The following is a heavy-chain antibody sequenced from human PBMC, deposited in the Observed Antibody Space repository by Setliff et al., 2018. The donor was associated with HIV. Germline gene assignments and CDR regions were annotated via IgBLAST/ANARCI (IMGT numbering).Heavy chain of an antibody. J-gene: IGHJ4*02. V-gene: IGHV4-39*01. CDR1: GGSISNSRYY. Sequence: LSLTCTVSGGSISNSRYYWSWIRQPPGKGLEWIGSIYYSGSTYYNPSLKSRVTISVDTSKNQFSLKLSSVTAADTAVYYCARHLYGGYTGGFDYWGQGTLVTVSS. CDR2: IYYSGST. CDR3: ARHLYGGYTGGFDY. D-gene: IGHD5-12*01.